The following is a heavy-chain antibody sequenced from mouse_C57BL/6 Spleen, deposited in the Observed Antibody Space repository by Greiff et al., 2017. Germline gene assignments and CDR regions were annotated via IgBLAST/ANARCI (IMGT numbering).Heavy chain of an antibody. Sequence: EVQGVESGEGLVKPGGSLKLSCAASGFTFSSYALSWVRQTPEKRLEWVAYISSGVDYIYYADTVTGRFTISSDNARNTLYLQMSSLKSEDTAMYYCTRGGGTAYWGQGTLVTVSA. V-gene: IGHV5-9-1*02. D-gene: IGHD4-1*01. CDR3: TRGGGTAY. CDR2: ISSGVDYI. J-gene: IGHJ3*01. CDR1: GFTFSSYA.